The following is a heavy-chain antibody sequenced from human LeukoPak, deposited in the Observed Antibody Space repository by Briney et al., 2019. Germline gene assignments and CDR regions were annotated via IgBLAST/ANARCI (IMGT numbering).Heavy chain of an antibody. J-gene: IGHJ4*02. CDR1: GGSISSYY. V-gene: IGHV4-59*08. D-gene: IGHD1-1*01. CDR3: ARYGNNWSFDY. CDR2: IYSSGST. Sequence: PSETLSLTCTVSGGSISSYYWSWIRQPPGKGLEWIGYIYSSGSTDYNPSLKSRVTISVDTSKNHFSLKLSSVNAADTAVYYCARYGNNWSFDYLDQGTLVTVSS.